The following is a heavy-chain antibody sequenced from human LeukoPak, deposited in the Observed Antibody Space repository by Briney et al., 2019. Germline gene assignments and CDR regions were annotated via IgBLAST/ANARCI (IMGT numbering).Heavy chain of an antibody. D-gene: IGHD5-12*01. V-gene: IGHV1-69*10. J-gene: IGHJ4*02. Sequence: EASVTVSCKASGGTFSSYAISWVRQAPGQGLEWMGRIIPILGIANYAQKFQGRVTITADKSTSTAYMELSSLRSDDTAVYYCARGGGGYDRYFDYWGQGTLVTVSS. CDR1: GGTFSSYA. CDR2: IIPILGIA. CDR3: ARGGGGYDRYFDY.